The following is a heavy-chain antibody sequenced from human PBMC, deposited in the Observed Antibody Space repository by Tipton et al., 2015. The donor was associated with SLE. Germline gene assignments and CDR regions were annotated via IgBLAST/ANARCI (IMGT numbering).Heavy chain of an antibody. CDR3: ARDLLVGATSWGMDV. V-gene: IGHV3-30*04. D-gene: IGHD1-26*01. J-gene: IGHJ6*03. CDR1: GFTFSSYA. CDR2: TSYDGSNK. Sequence: SLRLSCAASGFTFSSYALYWVRQAPGKGLEWVALTSYDGSNKYYADSVKGRFTISRDNSKNTLYLQMNSLRAEDTAVYYCARDLLVGATSWGMDVWGKGTTVTVSS.